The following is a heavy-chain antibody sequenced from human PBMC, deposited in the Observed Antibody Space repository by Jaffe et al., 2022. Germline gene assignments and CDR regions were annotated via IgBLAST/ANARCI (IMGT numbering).Heavy chain of an antibody. D-gene: IGHD4-17*01. J-gene: IGHJ6*03. CDR1: GYSFTSYW. CDR3: ATLKTSNPDYGDKYYYYYYYMDV. Sequence: EVQLVQSGAEVKKPGESLKISCKGSGYSFTSYWIGWVRQMPGKGLEWMGIIYPGDSDTRYSPSFQGQVTISADKSISTAYLQWSSLKASDTAMYYCATLKTSNPDYGDKYYYYYYYMDVWGKGTTVTVSS. CDR2: IYPGDSDT. V-gene: IGHV5-51*03.